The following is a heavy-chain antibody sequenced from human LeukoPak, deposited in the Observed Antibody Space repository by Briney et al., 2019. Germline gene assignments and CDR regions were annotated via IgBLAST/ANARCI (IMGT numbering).Heavy chain of an antibody. CDR1: GFTFSSYS. CDR2: LSSISHYI. Sequence: PGGSLRLSCAASGFTFSSYSMNWVRQAPGKRLEWVSTLSSISHYIYYADSVKGRFTISRDNAKNSLYLQMNGLRAEDTAVYYCARLRPKYCSSTSCSLGDYWGQGTLVTVSS. V-gene: IGHV3-21*01. D-gene: IGHD2-2*01. J-gene: IGHJ4*02. CDR3: ARLRPKYCSSTSCSLGDY.